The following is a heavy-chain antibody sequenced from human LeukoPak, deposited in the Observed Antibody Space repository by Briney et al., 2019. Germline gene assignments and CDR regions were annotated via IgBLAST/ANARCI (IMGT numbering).Heavy chain of an antibody. CDR2: IWYDGSNK. V-gene: IGHV3-33*01. Sequence: GSLRLSCAASGFTFSSYGMHWVRQAPGRGLEWVAVIWYDGSNKYYADSVKGRFTISRDNSRNTLYLQMNSLRAEDTAVYYCARERRLRWEGDAFDIWGQGTMVTVSS. CDR3: ARERRLRWEGDAFDI. D-gene: IGHD1-26*01. J-gene: IGHJ3*02. CDR1: GFTFSSYG.